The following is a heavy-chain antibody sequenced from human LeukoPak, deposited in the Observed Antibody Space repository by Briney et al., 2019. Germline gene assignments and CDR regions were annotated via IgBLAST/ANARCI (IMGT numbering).Heavy chain of an antibody. V-gene: IGHV3-64*01. J-gene: IGHJ4*02. CDR3: ARGARDGYNS. D-gene: IGHD5-24*01. Sequence: PGGALRLSCAASGFTFSSHAMHWVRQAPGKGLEYVSAISSNGGSTYYANSVKGRFTISRDNSKNTLYLQMGSLRAEDMAVYYCARGARDGYNSWGQGTLVTVSS. CDR1: GFTFSSHA. CDR2: ISSNGGST.